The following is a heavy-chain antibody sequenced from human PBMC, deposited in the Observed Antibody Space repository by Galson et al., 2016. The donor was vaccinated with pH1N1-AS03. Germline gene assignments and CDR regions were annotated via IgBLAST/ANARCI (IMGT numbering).Heavy chain of an antibody. V-gene: IGHV5-51*01. CDR2: ICPGDSDT. D-gene: IGHD5-24*01. CDR3: ARQVRDGYKYYFDY. J-gene: IGHJ4*02. Sequence: QSGAEVTKPGESLKISCKTSGSIFTSYWVAWVRHMPGKGLEWMGIICPGDSDTRYSPSFQGQVTISADRSINTAYLQWSSLMASDTAIYYCARQVRDGYKYYFDYWGQGILVTVSS. CDR1: GSIFTSYW.